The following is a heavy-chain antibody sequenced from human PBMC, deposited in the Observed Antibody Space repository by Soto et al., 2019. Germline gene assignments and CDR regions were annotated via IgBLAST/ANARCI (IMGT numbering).Heavy chain of an antibody. V-gene: IGHV1-2*04. CDR3: ARGKVYYGSEPLYGMDG. J-gene: IGHJ6*04. CDR1: GYSFTGYY. D-gene: IGHD3-10*01. Sequence: DSVKVSCKASGYSFTGYYMHWVLHAPGQGLKWMGWINPNSGGTNYAQKFQGWVTMTRDTSISTAYMELSRLRSDDTAVYYCARGKVYYGSEPLYGMDGPGKGTTVTVDS. CDR2: INPNSGGT.